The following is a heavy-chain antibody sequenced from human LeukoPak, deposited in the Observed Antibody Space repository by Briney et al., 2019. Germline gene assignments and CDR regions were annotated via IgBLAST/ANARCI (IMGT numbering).Heavy chain of an antibody. Sequence: SETLSLTCTVSGGSISSSSYYWGWGRQPPGKGLDWIGYIYYSGSTYYKPSLKSRVTMSVDTSKNQFSLKLSSVTAADTAVYYCARVYKSSWYQFDYWGQGTLVTVSA. V-gene: IGHV4-39*01. CDR2: IYYSGST. J-gene: IGHJ4*02. CDR3: ARVYKSSWYQFDY. CDR1: GGSISSSSYY. D-gene: IGHD6-13*01.